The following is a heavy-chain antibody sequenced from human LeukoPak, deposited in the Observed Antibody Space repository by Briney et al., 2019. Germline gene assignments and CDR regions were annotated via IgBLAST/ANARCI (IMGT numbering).Heavy chain of an antibody. CDR3: ARGAGDDTSGSRMKGAFDY. V-gene: IGHV3-53*04. CDR2: IYSGGTT. CDR1: GFSFSSYA. D-gene: IGHD3-22*01. Sequence: PGGSLRLSCAASGFSFSSYAVSWARQAPGKGLEWVSVIYSGGTTYYADSVKGRFTISRHIPRNTLYLQMNSLRAEDTAVYYCARGAGDDTSGSRMKGAFDYWGQGTLVTVSS. J-gene: IGHJ4*02.